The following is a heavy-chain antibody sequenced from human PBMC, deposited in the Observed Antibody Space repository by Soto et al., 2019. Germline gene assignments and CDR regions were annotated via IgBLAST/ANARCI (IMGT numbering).Heavy chain of an antibody. Sequence: GGSLRLSCAASGFTFSSYAMSWVRQAPGKGLEWVSAISGSGGSTYYADSVKGRFTISRDNSKNTLYLQMNSLRAEDTAVYYCAKDPRSVVERSVYGMDVWGQGTTVTVSS. CDR3: AKDPRSVVERSVYGMDV. J-gene: IGHJ6*02. V-gene: IGHV3-23*01. CDR2: ISGSGGST. CDR1: GFTFSSYA. D-gene: IGHD2-21*01.